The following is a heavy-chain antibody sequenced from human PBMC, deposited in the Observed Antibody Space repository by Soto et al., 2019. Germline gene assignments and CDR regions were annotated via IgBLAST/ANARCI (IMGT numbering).Heavy chain of an antibody. Sequence: QVQLVQSGAEVKKPGSSVKVSCKGSGGTFNRYIISWVRQAPGQGLEWMGRFIPMVGIANYAQKFQGRVTITADKSKGTAYMELSNLRSEDTAVYYCAGAPTTGRAFDIWGQGTRVTVSS. CDR3: AGAPTTGRAFDI. CDR1: GGTFNRYI. J-gene: IGHJ3*02. CDR2: FIPMVGIA. V-gene: IGHV1-69*02. D-gene: IGHD4-17*01.